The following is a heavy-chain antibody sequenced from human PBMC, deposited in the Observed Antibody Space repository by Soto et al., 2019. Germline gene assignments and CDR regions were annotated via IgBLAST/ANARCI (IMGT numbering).Heavy chain of an antibody. CDR3: ARGTDTWFFAL. CDR1: GGSINSGGYS. CDR2: IHHTGST. J-gene: IGHJ2*01. V-gene: IGHV4-31*03. Sequence: SETLSLTCTVSGGSINSGGYSWSWVRQHPGYGLQWIGYIHHTGSTYYSPSLESRPTISVDTSKNQFSLKLTSVTAADTTVYYCARGTDTWFFALWGRGTLVTVS. D-gene: IGHD3-9*01.